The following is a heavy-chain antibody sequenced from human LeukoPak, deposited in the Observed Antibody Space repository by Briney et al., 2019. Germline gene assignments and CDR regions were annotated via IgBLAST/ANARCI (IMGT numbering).Heavy chain of an antibody. D-gene: IGHD3-10*01. J-gene: IGHJ4*02. CDR2: ISAYNGNT. Sequence: ASVKVSCKASGYTFTSYGISWVRQAPGQGLEWMGWISAYNGNTNYAQKLQGRVTITADKSTSTAYMELSSLRSEDTAVYYCARDNTPPMVRGVIISPSGWDYWGQGTLVTVSS. CDR1: GYTFTSYG. CDR3: ARDNTPPMVRGVIISPSGWDY. V-gene: IGHV1-18*01.